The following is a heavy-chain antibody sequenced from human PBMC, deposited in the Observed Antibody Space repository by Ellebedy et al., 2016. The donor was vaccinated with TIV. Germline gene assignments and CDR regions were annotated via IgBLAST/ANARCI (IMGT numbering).Heavy chain of an antibody. D-gene: IGHD3-3*01. Sequence: MPSETLSLTCTVSGGSISSSSYYWGWIRQPPGKGLEWIGSIYYTGSTTYNPSLKSRVSISVDTSKNQFSLRLTSVTAADTAVYYCARHVEMEWLLSPVYGMDVWGQGTTVTVSS. CDR2: IYYTGST. V-gene: IGHV4-39*01. CDR1: GGSISSSSYY. CDR3: ARHVEMEWLLSPVYGMDV. J-gene: IGHJ6*02.